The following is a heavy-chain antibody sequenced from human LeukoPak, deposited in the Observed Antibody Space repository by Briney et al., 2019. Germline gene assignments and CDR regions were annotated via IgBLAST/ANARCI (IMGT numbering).Heavy chain of an antibody. D-gene: IGHD3-22*01. J-gene: IGHJ3*02. CDR2: IIPILGIA. CDR1: GGTFSSYT. CDR3: AKDRGPYYYDSSGYLLNAFDI. Sequence: GASVKVSCKASGGTFSSYTISWVRQAPGQGLEWMGRIIPILGIANYARKFQGRVTITADKSTSTAYMELSSLRSEDTAVYYCAKDRGPYYYDSSGYLLNAFDIWGQGTMVTVSS. V-gene: IGHV1-69*04.